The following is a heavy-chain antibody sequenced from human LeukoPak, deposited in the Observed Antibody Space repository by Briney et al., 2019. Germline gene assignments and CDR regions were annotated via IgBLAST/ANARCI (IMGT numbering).Heavy chain of an antibody. CDR1: GDSVSSNSAA. D-gene: IGHD1-14*01. CDR2: TYYRSKWYN. J-gene: IGHJ5*02. Sequence: SQTLSLTCAISGDSVSSNSAAWNWIRQFPSRGLEWLGRTYYRSKWYNDYAVSVKSRITINPDTSKNQFSLQLNSVTPEDTAVYYCARDGPEYPGWFDPWGQGTLVTVSS. CDR3: ARDGPEYPGWFDP. V-gene: IGHV6-1*01.